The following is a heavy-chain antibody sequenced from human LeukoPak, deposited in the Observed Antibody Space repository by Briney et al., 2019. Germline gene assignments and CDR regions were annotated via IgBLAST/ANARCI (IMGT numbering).Heavy chain of an antibody. CDR3: ARGPRSIVGAEPGTRMSLGDAFDI. J-gene: IGHJ3*02. CDR2: IYYSGST. V-gene: IGHV4-59*01. Sequence: SETLSLTCAVSGGSISSYYWSWIRQPPGKGLEWIGYIYYSGSTSYSGNTNYNPSLKSRVTISVDTSKNQFSLKLSSVTAADTAVYYCARGPRSIVGAEPGTRMSLGDAFDIWGQGTMVTVSS. CDR1: GGSISSYY. D-gene: IGHD1-26*01.